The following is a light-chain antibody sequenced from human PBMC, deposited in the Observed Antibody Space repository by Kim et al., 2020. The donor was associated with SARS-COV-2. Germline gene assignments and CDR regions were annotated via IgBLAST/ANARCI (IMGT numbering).Light chain of an antibody. J-gene: IGLJ2*01. V-gene: IGLV2-8*01. CDR1: SSDVGGYNY. CDR3: SSYAGGSNLV. CDR2: EVT. Sequence: QSALTQPPSASGSPGQSVTISCTGTSSDVGGYNYVSWYQQHPGKVPKLMIYEVTKRPSGVPDRFSGSKSGNTASLTVSGLQAEDEADYYCSSYAGGSNLVFGGGTQLTVL.